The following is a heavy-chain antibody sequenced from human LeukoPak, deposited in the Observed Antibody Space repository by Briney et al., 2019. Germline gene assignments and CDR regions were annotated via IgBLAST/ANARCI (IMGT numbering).Heavy chain of an antibody. D-gene: IGHD7-27*01. CDR3: AREGEELGIRKAFDI. J-gene: IGHJ3*02. CDR1: GFTLRSYW. V-gene: IGHV3-7*01. Sequence: GGSLRLSCVASGFTLRSYWMSWVRQAPGKGLEWVAKIKMDGSEKYYVDSAKGRFTISRDNSKNTLYLQMNSLRAEDTAVYYCAREGEELGIRKAFDIWGQGTMVTVSS. CDR2: IKMDGSEK.